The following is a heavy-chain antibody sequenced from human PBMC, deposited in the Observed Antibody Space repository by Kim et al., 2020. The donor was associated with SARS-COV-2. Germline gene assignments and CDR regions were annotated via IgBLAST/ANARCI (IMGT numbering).Heavy chain of an antibody. CDR2: INSDGSST. V-gene: IGHV3-74*01. Sequence: GGSLRLSCAASGFTFRSYWMHWVRQAPGKGLVWVSRINSDGSSTSYADSVKGRFTISRDNAKNTLYLQMNSLRAEDTAVYYCARDQYGGSYFYYYYGMDVWGQGTTVTVSS. J-gene: IGHJ6*02. CDR1: GFTFRSYW. CDR3: ARDQYGGSYFYYYYGMDV. D-gene: IGHD1-26*01.